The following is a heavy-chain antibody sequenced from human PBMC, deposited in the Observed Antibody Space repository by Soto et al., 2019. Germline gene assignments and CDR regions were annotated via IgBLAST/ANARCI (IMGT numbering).Heavy chain of an antibody. D-gene: IGHD3-22*01. CDR1: GGTFGSDA. V-gene: IGHV1-69*06. Sequence: AVNVSCKASGGTFGSDAITWVRQAPGQGLEWVGRIIPIFGTTNYAQNLQGRVTISADKSTLTSYMELHSLTSDDTALYYCARDRTDSGYYTNWLDPWGQGTQVTVSS. J-gene: IGHJ5*02. CDR2: IIPIFGTT. CDR3: ARDRTDSGYYTNWLDP.